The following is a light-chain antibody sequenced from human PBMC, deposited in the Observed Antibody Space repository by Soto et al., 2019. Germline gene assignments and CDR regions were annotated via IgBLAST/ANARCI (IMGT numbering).Light chain of an antibody. CDR3: QQYTGPPTT. CDR2: GAS. V-gene: IGKV3D-15*01. CDR1: QSVSID. J-gene: IGKJ5*01. Sequence: EIVMTQSPATLSVSPGERATLSCRASQSVSIDLAWYQQTPGQAPRLLIYGASTRAAGIPDRFSGSGSGTDFTLTITRLEPEDSAVYFCQQYTGPPTTFGQGTRLEIK.